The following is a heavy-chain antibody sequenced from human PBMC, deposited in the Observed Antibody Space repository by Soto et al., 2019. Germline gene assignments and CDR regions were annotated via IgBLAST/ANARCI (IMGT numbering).Heavy chain of an antibody. CDR1: VGSISSGGYY. Sequence: QVQLQESGPRLVKPSQTLSLTCTVSVGSISSGGYYWSWIRQHPGKVLEWIGYIYHSSTTYYNPSLKQRVTISVDTSKNHFSLKLTSVPAADAAVYYCANVRGNQLLGWFDPWGQGTLVTVSS. CDR2: IYHSSTT. D-gene: IGHD2-2*01. V-gene: IGHV4-31*03. CDR3: ANVRGNQLLGWFDP. J-gene: IGHJ5*02.